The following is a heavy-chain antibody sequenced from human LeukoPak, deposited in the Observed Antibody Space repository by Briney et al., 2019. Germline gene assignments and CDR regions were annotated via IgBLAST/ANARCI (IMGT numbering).Heavy chain of an antibody. CDR1: GFTVSGNY. J-gene: IGHJ6*03. Sequence: GGSLRLSCAVSGFTVSGNYMSWIRQGPGKGLEWVAVISYDGSNKYYADSVKGRFTISRDNSKNTLYLQMNSLRAEDTAVYYCARDVGATYYYYYMDVWGKGTTVTVSS. CDR3: ARDVGATYYYYYMDV. V-gene: IGHV3-30*04. D-gene: IGHD1-26*01. CDR2: ISYDGSNK.